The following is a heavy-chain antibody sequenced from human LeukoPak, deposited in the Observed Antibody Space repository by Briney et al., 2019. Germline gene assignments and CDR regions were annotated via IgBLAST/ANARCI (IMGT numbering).Heavy chain of an antibody. V-gene: IGHV1-2*04. D-gene: IGHD4-17*01. CDR1: GHTFTGYY. CDR2: INPNSGGT. CDR3: ARYGDSGGYYYYGMDV. J-gene: IGHJ6*02. Sequence: ASVKVSCKASGHTFTGYYMHWVRQAPGQGLEWMGWINPNSGGTNYAQKFQGWVTMTRDTSISTAYMELSRLRSEDTAVYYCARYGDSGGYYYYGMDVWGQGTTVTVSS.